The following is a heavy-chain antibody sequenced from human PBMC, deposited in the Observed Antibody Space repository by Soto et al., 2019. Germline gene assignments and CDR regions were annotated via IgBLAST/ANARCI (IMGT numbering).Heavy chain of an antibody. CDR2: ISYDGSNK. V-gene: IGHV3-30*18. D-gene: IGHD5-12*01. CDR3: AKVFAPERGYSGYGWGAPGY. CDR1: GFTFSSYG. J-gene: IGHJ4*02. Sequence: PGGSLRLSCSASGFTFSSYGMHWVRQAPGKGLEWVAVISYDGSNKYYADSVKGRFTISRDNSKNTLYLQMNSLRAEDTAVYYCAKVFAPERGYSGYGWGAPGYWGQGTLVTVS.